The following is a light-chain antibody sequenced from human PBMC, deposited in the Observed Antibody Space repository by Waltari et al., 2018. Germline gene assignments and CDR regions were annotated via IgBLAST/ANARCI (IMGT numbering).Light chain of an antibody. Sequence: QSALTQPASVSGSPGQSITISCSGSSTDVVAYNFVSWDHQHPGKVPKPILYALGNRPSGISHRFSASKSGNTASLTISGLQEEDEGEYYCSSYTTSTTLLFGTGTRLTVL. V-gene: IGLV2-14*01. CDR1: STDVVAYNF. CDR2: ALG. CDR3: SSYTTSTTLL. J-gene: IGLJ1*01.